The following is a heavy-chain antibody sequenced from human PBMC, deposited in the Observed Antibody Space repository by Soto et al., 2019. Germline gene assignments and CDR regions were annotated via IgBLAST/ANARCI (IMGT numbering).Heavy chain of an antibody. CDR3: AKDAKILDWLPTSYYFAC. J-gene: IGHJ4*02. Sequence: EVQVLESGGGLAQPGRSLRLSCAVSGLSFSSYAMTWVRRSPGKGLEWVSSISRSGNSTYSADSVRGRFTISRDNSNNTLYLQMNSLRAEDTAVSYCAKDAKILDWLPTSYYFACWGQGTLVTVSS. CDR2: ISRSGNST. V-gene: IGHV3-23*01. CDR1: GLSFSSYA. D-gene: IGHD3-9*01.